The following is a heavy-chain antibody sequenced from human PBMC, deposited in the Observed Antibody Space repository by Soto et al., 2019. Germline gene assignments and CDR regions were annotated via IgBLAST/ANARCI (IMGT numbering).Heavy chain of an antibody. CDR1: GGSFTGYY. V-gene: IGHV4-34*01. J-gene: IGHJ6*02. CDR3: VRGQPHRITIFEVVIRSYDYGMDV. CDR2: INYRGSS. Sequence: PSETLSLTCAVYGGSFTGYYWTWIRQTPGKGLEWIGEINYRGSSYYNPPLESRISMAVDTSKNQFSLKLRSVTAADTAVYFCVRGQPHRITIFEVVIRSYDYGMDVWAQGTTVTVSS. D-gene: IGHD3-3*02.